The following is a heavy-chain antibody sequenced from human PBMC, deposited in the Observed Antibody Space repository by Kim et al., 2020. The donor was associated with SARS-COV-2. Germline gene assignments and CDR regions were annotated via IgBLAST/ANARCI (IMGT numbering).Heavy chain of an antibody. CDR3: VKDTARGGRSYWYFDL. CDR1: GFTFDDYA. CDR2: ISWNSGNI. Sequence: GGSLRLSCAASGFTFDDYAMHWVRQAPGKGLEWVSGISWNSGNIGYADFVKGRFTISRDNAKNSLYLQMNSLRAEDTALYYCVKDTARGGRSYWYFDLWGRGTLVTVSS. V-gene: IGHV3-9*01. J-gene: IGHJ2*01. D-gene: IGHD1-26*01.